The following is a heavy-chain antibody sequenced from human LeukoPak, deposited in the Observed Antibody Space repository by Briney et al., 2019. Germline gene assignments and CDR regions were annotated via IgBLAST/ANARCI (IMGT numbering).Heavy chain of an antibody. CDR1: GFTFSSFR. CDR3: ARTHYGGAYGDY. D-gene: IGHD4/OR15-4a*01. Sequence: QSGGSLRLSCAASGFTFSSFRMHWVRQAPGKGPVWISRINSDGITTTYADSVKGRFTISRDKAKNTLYLQMNSLRAEDTVVYYCARTHYGGAYGDYWGQGTLVTVSS. V-gene: IGHV3-74*01. J-gene: IGHJ4*02. CDR2: INSDGITT.